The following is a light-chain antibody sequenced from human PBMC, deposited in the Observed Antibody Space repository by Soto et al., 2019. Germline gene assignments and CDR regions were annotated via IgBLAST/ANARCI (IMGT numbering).Light chain of an antibody. CDR3: QQYYSYPRR. CDR1: QSIRTY. J-gene: IGKJ1*01. V-gene: IGKV1-9*01. CDR2: AAS. Sequence: DIQMTQYTSSLSASVGDRVTSTCRASQSIRTYLAWYQQKPGKAPKLLIYAASTLQSGVPSRFSGSGSGTDFTLTISCLQSEDFASYYCQQYYSYPRRFGQGTNVDIK.